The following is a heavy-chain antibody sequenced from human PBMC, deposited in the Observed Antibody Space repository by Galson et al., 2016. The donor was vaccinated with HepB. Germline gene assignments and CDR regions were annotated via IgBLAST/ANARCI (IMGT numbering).Heavy chain of an antibody. CDR2: IRSRAYSGTT. D-gene: IGHD1-26*01. V-gene: IGHV3-49*03. J-gene: IGHJ4*02. Sequence: SLRLSCAASGFTFGDYAMSWFRQAPGKGLEWVGFIRSRAYSGTTEYAASVKGRFTLSRDDSKSIAYLQLNSLKREDTAVYYCARDRKMYRNGPVDYWGQGTLVTVSS. CDR1: GFTFGDYA. CDR3: ARDRKMYRNGPVDY.